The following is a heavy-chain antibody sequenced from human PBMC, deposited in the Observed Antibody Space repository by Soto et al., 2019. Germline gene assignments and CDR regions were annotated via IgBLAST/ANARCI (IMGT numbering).Heavy chain of an antibody. Sequence: WETLSLTCTVSGGSISSNYWTWIRQPPGKGLEWIGYVYNSGSTNYNPSLKSRVTISEDTSKSQFSLKVNSMTAADTAVYYCARYRREAVAGYTLDNWGQGILVTVS. D-gene: IGHD6-13*01. V-gene: IGHV4-59*01. CDR1: GGSISSNY. CDR2: VYNSGST. CDR3: ARYRREAVAGYTLDN. J-gene: IGHJ4*02.